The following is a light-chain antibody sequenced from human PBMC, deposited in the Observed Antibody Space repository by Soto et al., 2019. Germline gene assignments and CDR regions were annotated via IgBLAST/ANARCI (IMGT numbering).Light chain of an antibody. CDR2: AAS. CDR3: QQLNSDPLP. J-gene: IGKJ3*01. Sequence: DIQLTQSPSFLSASVGDRVTITCRASQGISSYLAWYQQKPGKAPKLLIYAASTLQSGVPSRFSGSGSGTEFTLTISSLQPEDFATYYCQQLNSDPLPFGPGTKVDIK. V-gene: IGKV1-9*01. CDR1: QGISSY.